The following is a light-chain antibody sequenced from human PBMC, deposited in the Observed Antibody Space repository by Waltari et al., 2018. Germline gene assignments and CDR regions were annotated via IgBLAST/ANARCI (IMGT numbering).Light chain of an antibody. CDR2: AAS. Sequence: LHLTHSASSLSASLVVSVTITCRPSQSVSNYLNWYQQKPGKAPKVLIYAASSLQSGVPARFSGSGSGTDFTLTISSLQPEDFATYYCQQLKSLLFTFGQGTRLDIK. CDR1: QSVSNY. CDR3: QQLKSLLFT. V-gene: IGKV1-39*01. J-gene: IGKJ5*01.